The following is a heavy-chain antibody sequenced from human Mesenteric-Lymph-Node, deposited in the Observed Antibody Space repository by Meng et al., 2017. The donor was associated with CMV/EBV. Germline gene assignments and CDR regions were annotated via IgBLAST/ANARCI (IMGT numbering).Heavy chain of an antibody. V-gene: IGHV3-74*01. D-gene: IGHD6-13*01. J-gene: IGHJ4*02. CDR1: GFTFSTYW. CDR2: INNDGGST. Sequence: GESLKISCAVSGFTFSTYWMHWVRQAPGKGLVWVSRINNDGGSTNYADSVTGRFTISRDNAKNRVYLQMDSLRAEDTAVYYCLSSIEATGDYWGQGTLVTVSS. CDR3: LSSIEATGDY.